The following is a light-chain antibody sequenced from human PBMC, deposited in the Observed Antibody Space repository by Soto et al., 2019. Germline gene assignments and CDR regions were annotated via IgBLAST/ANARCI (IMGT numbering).Light chain of an antibody. CDR3: QQYYHWGLS. CDR1: QNVATN. Sequence: VMTQSPATLSVSPGEGVTLFCRASQNVATNLAWYQLKPGQAPRLLIHASSTRAAGITGTFSGSGSGTQVSLAISSVQSEVSAVYYCQQYYHWGLSFGGGTKVEI. CDR2: ASS. V-gene: IGKV3D-15*01. J-gene: IGKJ4*01.